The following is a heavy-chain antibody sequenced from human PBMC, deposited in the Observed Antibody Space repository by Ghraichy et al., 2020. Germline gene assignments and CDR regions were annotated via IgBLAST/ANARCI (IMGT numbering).Heavy chain of an antibody. CDR1: GYTFTDYY. CDR2: INPNSGDI. D-gene: IGHD6-19*01. Sequence: VKVSCKASGYTFTDYYIHWVRQAPGQGLEYMGWINPNSGDINYAQKFQGRVTMTRDTSISTAYMELSTLRSDDTALYYCARERVAGTENYGMDVWGQGTTVTVSS. V-gene: IGHV1-2*02. CDR3: ARERVAGTENYGMDV. J-gene: IGHJ6*02.